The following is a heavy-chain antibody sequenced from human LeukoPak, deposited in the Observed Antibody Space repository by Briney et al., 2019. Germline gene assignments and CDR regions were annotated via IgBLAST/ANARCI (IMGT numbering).Heavy chain of an antibody. J-gene: IGHJ4*02. Sequence: SETLSLTCTVSGGSLSSYYWSWIRQPPGKGLEWIGYIYYSGSTNYNPSLKSRVTISVDTSKNQFSLKLSSVTAADTAVYYCARGVYSSSPFDYWGQGTLVTVSS. D-gene: IGHD6-6*01. CDR2: IYYSGST. CDR1: GGSLSSYY. CDR3: ARGVYSSSPFDY. V-gene: IGHV4-59*01.